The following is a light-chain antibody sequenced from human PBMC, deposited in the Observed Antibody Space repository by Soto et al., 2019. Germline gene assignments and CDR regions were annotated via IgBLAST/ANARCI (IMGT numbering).Light chain of an antibody. J-gene: IGLJ1*01. CDR3: SSYAGSNNYV. V-gene: IGLV2-8*01. CDR1: SGDVGGYNY. CDR2: EVS. Sequence: QSSLTQAASATGVHGQGVTISNNRTSGDVGGYNYVSWYQQHPGKAPKLMIFEVSERPSGVPDRFSASKSGNTASLTVSGLQAEDEADYYCSSYAGSNNYVFGTGTKVTVL.